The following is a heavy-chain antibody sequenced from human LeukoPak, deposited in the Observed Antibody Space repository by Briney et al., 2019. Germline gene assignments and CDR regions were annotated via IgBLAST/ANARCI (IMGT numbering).Heavy chain of an antibody. V-gene: IGHV3-23*01. D-gene: IGHD2-2*01. CDR1: GFTFSSYA. J-gene: IGHJ4*02. Sequence: GGSLRLSCAASGFTFSSYAMSWVRQAPGKGLEWVSAISGSGGSTYYADSVKGRFTISRDNSKNTLYLQMNSLRAEDTAVYYCAKGGRYCSSISCYSPFDYWGQGTLVTVSS. CDR2: ISGSGGST. CDR3: AKGGRYCSSISCYSPFDY.